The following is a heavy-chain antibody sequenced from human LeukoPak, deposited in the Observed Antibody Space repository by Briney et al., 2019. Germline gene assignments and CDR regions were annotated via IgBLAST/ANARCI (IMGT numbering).Heavy chain of an antibody. CDR3: AKQNYYASGSYYDY. Sequence: PGGSLRLSCAASGFTFSSYAMSWVRQAPGKGLEWVSTISGSGGSTYYADSVKGRFTISRDNSKNTLYVQMNSLRAEDTAVYYCAKQNYYASGSYYDYWGQGTLVTVSS. J-gene: IGHJ4*02. CDR2: ISGSGGST. D-gene: IGHD3-10*01. V-gene: IGHV3-23*01. CDR1: GFTFSSYA.